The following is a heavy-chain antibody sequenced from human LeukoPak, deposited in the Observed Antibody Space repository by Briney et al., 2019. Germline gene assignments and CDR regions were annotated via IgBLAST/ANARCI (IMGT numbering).Heavy chain of an antibody. CDR3: ARDYYASGSYNSWASDI. J-gene: IGHJ3*02. V-gene: IGHV3-48*03. CDR2: ITSSGTNM. Sequence: PGGSLRLYCTASGFTLSSYKMKWGPQAPGKGLEWVSYITSSGTNMYYADSVKGRFTISRDNAKNSLYLQMNSLRAEDTGVYYCARDYYASGSYNSWASDIWGQGTMVTVS. D-gene: IGHD3-10*01. CDR1: GFTLSSYK.